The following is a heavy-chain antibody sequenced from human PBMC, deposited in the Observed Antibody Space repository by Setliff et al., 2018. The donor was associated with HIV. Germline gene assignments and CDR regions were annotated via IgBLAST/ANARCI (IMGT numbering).Heavy chain of an antibody. CDR1: GGSFSGYY. CDR2: INHSGST. Sequence: SETLSLTCAVYGGSFSGYYWNWIRQSPGKGLEWIGEINHSGSTNYNPSLKSRITISVDTSKKQFSLKLNSVTAADTAVYYCARHFDGYDYNSAYWGQGTLVTVSS. J-gene: IGHJ4*02. V-gene: IGHV4-34*01. D-gene: IGHD3-22*01. CDR3: ARHFDGYDYNSAY.